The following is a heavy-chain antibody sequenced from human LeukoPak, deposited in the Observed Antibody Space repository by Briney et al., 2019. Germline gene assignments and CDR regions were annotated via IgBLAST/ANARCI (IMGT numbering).Heavy chain of an antibody. J-gene: IGHJ4*02. D-gene: IGHD3-10*01. CDR3: ARGFLGDYFGSGSYYVFDY. CDR2: FYTSGST. V-gene: IGHV4-59*10. CDR1: GGSFSGYY. Sequence: SETLSLTCAVYGGSFSGYYWSWIRQPAGKGLEWIGRFYTSGSTKYNPSLKSRVTMSEDTSKNQFSLKLSSVTAADTAVYYCARGFLGDYFGSGSYYVFDYWGQGTLVTVSS.